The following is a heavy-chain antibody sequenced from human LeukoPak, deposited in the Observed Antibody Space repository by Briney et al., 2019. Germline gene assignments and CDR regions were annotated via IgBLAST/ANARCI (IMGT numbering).Heavy chain of an antibody. J-gene: IGHJ6*02. D-gene: IGHD3-22*01. V-gene: IGHV1-69*13. CDR2: IIPIFGTA. Sequence: EASVKVSCKASGGTFSSCAISWVRQAPGQGLEWMGGIIPIFGTANYAQKFQGRVTITADESTSTAYMELSSLRSEDTAVYYCARSANWYDSNYGMDVWGQGTTVTVSS. CDR1: GGTFSSCA. CDR3: ARSANWYDSNYGMDV.